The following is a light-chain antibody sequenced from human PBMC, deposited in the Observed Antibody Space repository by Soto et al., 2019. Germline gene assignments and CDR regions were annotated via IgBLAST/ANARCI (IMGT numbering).Light chain of an antibody. CDR3: QHYNSYSEA. CDR2: KAS. Sequence: DIQITQSPSTLSSSLVDRVTITCRASQSISSWLAWYQQKPGKAPKLLIYKASSLESGVPSRFSGSGSGTEFTLTISSLQPDDFATYYCQHYNSYSEAFGQGTKVDI. J-gene: IGKJ1*01. V-gene: IGKV1-5*03. CDR1: QSISSW.